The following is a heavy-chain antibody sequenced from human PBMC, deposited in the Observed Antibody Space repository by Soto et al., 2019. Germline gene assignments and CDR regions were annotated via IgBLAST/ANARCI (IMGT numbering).Heavy chain of an antibody. D-gene: IGHD3-10*01. V-gene: IGHV3-30*07. Sequence: SVKGRFTVSRDNSNNTLYLQMNNLRAEDTAVYYCARDPHNYGLYYFDYWGQGTLVTVSS. CDR3: ARDPHNYGLYYFDY. J-gene: IGHJ4*02.